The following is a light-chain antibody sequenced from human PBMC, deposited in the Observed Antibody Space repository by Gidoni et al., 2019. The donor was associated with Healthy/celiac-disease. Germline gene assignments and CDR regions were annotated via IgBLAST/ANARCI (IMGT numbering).Light chain of an antibody. CDR3: AAWDDSLSVHVV. CDR2: RNN. CDR1: SSNIVSNY. J-gene: IGLJ2*01. V-gene: IGLV1-47*01. Sequence: QSVLPKPPSASGTPGQRVTLSCSGSSSNIVSNYVYWYQQLPGTAPKLLIYRNNQRPSGVPDRFSGSKSGTSASLAISGLRSEDEADYYCAAWDDSLSVHVVFGGGTKLTVL.